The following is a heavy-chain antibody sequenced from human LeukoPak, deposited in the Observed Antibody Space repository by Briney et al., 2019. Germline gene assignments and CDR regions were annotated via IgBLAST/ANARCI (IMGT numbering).Heavy chain of an antibody. D-gene: IGHD3-22*01. CDR2: INHSGST. J-gene: IGHJ3*02. CDR1: GGSFSGYY. V-gene: IGHV4-34*01. Sequence: SETLSLTCAVYGGSFSGYYWSWIRQPPGKGLEWIGEINHSGSTNYNPSLKSRVTISVGTSKNQFSLKLSSVTAADTAVYYCARHRRRMIVVPGDAFDIWGQGTMVTVSS. CDR3: ARHRRRMIVVPGDAFDI.